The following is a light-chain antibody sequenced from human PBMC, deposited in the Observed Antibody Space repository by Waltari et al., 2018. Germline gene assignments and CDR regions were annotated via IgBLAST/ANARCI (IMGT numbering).Light chain of an antibody. V-gene: IGLV7-43*01. CDR3: LLFYGTFWV. Sequence: QTVVTQEPSLTVSPGGTVTLTCASSTGAVTSSHYANWFQQKPGQAPGALIFSTSNKHSWTPARFSGSLLGGKAALTVSGVQPEDEAEYYCLLFYGTFWVFGGGTKLTVL. CDR1: TGAVTSSHY. CDR2: STS. J-gene: IGLJ3*02.